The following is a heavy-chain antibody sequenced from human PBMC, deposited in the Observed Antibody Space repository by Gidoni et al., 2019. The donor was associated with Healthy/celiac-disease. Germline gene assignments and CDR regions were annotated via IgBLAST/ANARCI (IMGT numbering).Heavy chain of an antibody. V-gene: IGHV3-9*01. D-gene: IGHD3-22*01. CDR1: GFTFADYA. CDR2: ISWNSGSI. Sequence: EVQLVESVGGLVQPVRSLRLSCAASGFTFADYAMHWVRQAPGKGLEWVSGISWNSGSIGYADSVKGRFTISRDNAKNSLYLQMNSLRAEDTALYYCAKDPYDSSGYYQGYFDYWGQGTLVTVSS. CDR3: AKDPYDSSGYYQGYFDY. J-gene: IGHJ4*02.